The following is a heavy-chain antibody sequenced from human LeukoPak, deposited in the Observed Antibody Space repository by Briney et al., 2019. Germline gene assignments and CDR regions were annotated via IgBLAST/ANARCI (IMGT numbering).Heavy chain of an antibody. V-gene: IGHV4-34*01. Sequence: SETLSLTCAVYGGSFSGYYWSWIRQPPGKGLEWIGEINHSGSTNYNPSLKSRVTISVDTSKNQFSLKLRSVTAADTAVYYCARRSLTYNDFWSGVAWFDPWGQGTLVTVSS. J-gene: IGHJ5*02. D-gene: IGHD3-3*01. CDR1: GGSFSGYY. CDR2: INHSGST. CDR3: ARRSLTYNDFWSGVAWFDP.